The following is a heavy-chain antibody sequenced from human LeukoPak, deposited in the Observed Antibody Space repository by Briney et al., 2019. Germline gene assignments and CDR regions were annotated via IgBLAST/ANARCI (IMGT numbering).Heavy chain of an antibody. J-gene: IGHJ4*02. CDR1: GFTFSGFA. D-gene: IGHD3-3*01. CDR2: ILGNGVTT. V-gene: IGHV3-23*01. CDR3: AKDRIPDGYYSIDS. Sequence: PGGFLRLSCAASGFTFSGFAMNWVRQAPGEGLEWVSGILGNGVTTYYADSLKGRFTISKDNSKNILYLQMNSLRVEDTAVYYCAKDRIPDGYYSIDSWGQGTLVTVSS.